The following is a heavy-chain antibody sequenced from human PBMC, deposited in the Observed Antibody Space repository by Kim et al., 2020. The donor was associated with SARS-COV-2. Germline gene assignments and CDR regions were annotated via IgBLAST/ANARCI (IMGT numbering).Heavy chain of an antibody. CDR3: ARETRTMIVVVITPYYYYGMDV. V-gene: IGHV3-11*01. CDR1: GFTFSDYY. CDR2: ISSSGSTI. Sequence: GGSLRLSCAASGFTFSDYYMSWIRQAPGKGLEWVSYISSSGSTIYYADSVKGRFTISRDNAKNSLYLQMNSLRAEDTAVYYCARETRTMIVVVITPYYYYGMDVWGQGTRVTVSS. J-gene: IGHJ6*02. D-gene: IGHD3-22*01.